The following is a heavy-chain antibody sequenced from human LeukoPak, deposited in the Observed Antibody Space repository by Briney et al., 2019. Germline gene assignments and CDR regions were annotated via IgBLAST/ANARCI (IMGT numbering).Heavy chain of an antibody. J-gene: IGHJ4*02. CDR2: INSDGSSS. D-gene: IGHD3-3*01. V-gene: IGHV3-74*01. CDR1: EFTFSSYW. Sequence: PGGSLRLSCAASEFTFSSYWMHWVRHAPGKGLVWVSRINSDGSSSRYADSVKGRFTISRDNAKNTLYLQMHSLTAEDTAVYYCARDYDSIFDYWGQGTLVTVSS. CDR3: ARDYDSIFDY.